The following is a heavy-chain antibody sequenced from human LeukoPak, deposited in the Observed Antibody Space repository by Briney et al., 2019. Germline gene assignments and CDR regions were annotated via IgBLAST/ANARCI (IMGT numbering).Heavy chain of an antibody. V-gene: IGHV3-30*02. CDR1: GFPFSTYA. Sequence: GGSLRLSCAASGFPFSTYAMHWVRQAPGKGLQWVAFIRYDGSDEYYTDSVKGRFTISRDNSKNMLYLQMDSLRTEDTAVYYCAKDDYYYDSSGYWAYWGQGTLVTVSS. D-gene: IGHD3-22*01. J-gene: IGHJ4*02. CDR2: IRYDGSDE. CDR3: AKDDYYYDSSGYWAY.